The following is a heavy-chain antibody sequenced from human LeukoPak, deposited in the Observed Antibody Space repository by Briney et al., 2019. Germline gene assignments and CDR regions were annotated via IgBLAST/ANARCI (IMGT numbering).Heavy chain of an antibody. D-gene: IGHD2-21*01. J-gene: IGHJ6*02. V-gene: IGHV1-18*01. CDR2: ISAYNRNT. CDR1: GYAFTSYG. CDR3: VRDESRDGGAFYYGMDV. Sequence: ASVKVSCKASGYAFTSYGITWVRQAPGQGLEWMGWISAYNRNTNYAQKLQGRVTMTTDTSTSTAYMELRSLRSDDTAVYYRVRDESRDGGAFYYGMDVWGQGTTVTVSS.